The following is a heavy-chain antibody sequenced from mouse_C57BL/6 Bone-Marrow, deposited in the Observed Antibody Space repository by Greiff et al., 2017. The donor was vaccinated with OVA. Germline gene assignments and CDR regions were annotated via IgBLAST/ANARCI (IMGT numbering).Heavy chain of an antibody. D-gene: IGHD1-1*01. J-gene: IGHJ2*01. CDR3: ARVTTVVATRYYFDY. V-gene: IGHV1-63*01. Sequence: QVQLQQSGAELVRPGTSVTMSCKASGYTFTNYWIGWAKQRPGHGLEWIGDIYPGGGYTNYNEKFKGKATLTADKSSSTGYMLFSSLTSEDSAIYYCARVTTVVATRYYFDYWGQGTTLTVS. CDR2: IYPGGGYT. CDR1: GYTFTNYW.